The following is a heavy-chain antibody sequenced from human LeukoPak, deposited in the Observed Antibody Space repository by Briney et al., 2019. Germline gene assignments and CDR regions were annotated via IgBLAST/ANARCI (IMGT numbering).Heavy chain of an antibody. J-gene: IGHJ4*02. D-gene: IGHD3-16*02. Sequence: PGGSLRLSCAASGFTFSSYEMNWVRQAPGKGLEWVSYISSSGSTIYYADSVKGRFTISRDNSKNTLYLQMNSLRAEDTAVYYCAKEDYDYVWGSYRPPFDYWGQGTLVTVSS. CDR1: GFTFSSYE. CDR2: ISSSGSTI. CDR3: AKEDYDYVWGSYRPPFDY. V-gene: IGHV3-48*03.